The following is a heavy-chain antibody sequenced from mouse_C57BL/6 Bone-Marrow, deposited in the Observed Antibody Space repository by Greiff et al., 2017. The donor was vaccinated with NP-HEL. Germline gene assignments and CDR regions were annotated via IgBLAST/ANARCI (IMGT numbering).Heavy chain of an antibody. Sequence: EVQRVESGGGLVKPGGSLKLSCAASGFTFSSYAMSWVRQTPEKRLEWVATISDGGSYTYYPDNVKGRFTISRDNAKNNLYLQMSHLKSEDTAMYYCARAGKGYFDVWGTGTTVTVSS. V-gene: IGHV5-4*01. J-gene: IGHJ1*03. CDR2: ISDGGSYT. CDR3: ARAGKGYFDV. CDR1: GFTFSSYA. D-gene: IGHD1-3*01.